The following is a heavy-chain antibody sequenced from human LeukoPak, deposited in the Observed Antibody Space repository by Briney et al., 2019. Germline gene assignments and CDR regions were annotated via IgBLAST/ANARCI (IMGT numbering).Heavy chain of an antibody. CDR1: GYTFTSYA. D-gene: IGHD3-10*01. Sequence: ASVKVSCKASGYTFTSYAMNWVRQAPGQGLEWMGWINTNTGNPTYAQGFTGRFVFSLDTSVSTAYLQISSLKAEDTAVYYCARDLLWFGESAIFDYWGQGTLVTVSS. CDR2: INTNTGNP. J-gene: IGHJ4*02. V-gene: IGHV7-4-1*02. CDR3: ARDLLWFGESAIFDY.